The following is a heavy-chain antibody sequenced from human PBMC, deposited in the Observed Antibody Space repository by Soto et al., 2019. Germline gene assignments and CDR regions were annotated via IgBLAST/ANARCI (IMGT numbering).Heavy chain of an antibody. CDR3: ARDSAKYSLYYYGMDV. Sequence: GGSLRLSCAASGFSVSRNYMKWVRQAPGMGLEWVSVIYSGGNTYYADSVKGRFTISRDNSKNTLYLQMNSLSAEDTAVYYCARDSAKYSLYYYGMDVWGQGTTVTVSS. V-gene: IGHV3-66*01. CDR2: IYSGGNT. D-gene: IGHD2-15*01. J-gene: IGHJ6*02. CDR1: GFSVSRNY.